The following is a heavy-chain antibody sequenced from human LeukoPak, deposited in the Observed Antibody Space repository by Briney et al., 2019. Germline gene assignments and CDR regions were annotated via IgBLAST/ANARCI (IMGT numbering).Heavy chain of an antibody. CDR1: GFSVSSNY. V-gene: IGHV3-23*01. CDR3: AKDSLVGATESDFDY. CDR2: ISGSGGST. J-gene: IGHJ4*02. D-gene: IGHD1-26*01. Sequence: GGSLRLSGAASGFSVSSNYMSWVRQAPGKGLEWVSAISGSGGSTYYADSVKGRFTISRDNSKNTLYLQMNSLRAEDTAVYYCAKDSLVGATESDFDYWGQGTLVTVSS.